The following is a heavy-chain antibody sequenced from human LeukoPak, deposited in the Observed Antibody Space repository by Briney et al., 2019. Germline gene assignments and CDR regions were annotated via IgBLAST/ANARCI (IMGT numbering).Heavy chain of an antibody. CDR3: AKDGYGRSDY. D-gene: IGHD5-18*01. V-gene: IGHV3-23*01. CDR1: GFIFHNYI. Sequence: GGSLRPSCAASGFIFHNYIMNWVRRAPGKGLEWVSGISGGGDDTYYADSIKGRFTISRDNSKNTLYLQMNSLRAEDTAVYYCAKDGYGRSDYWGQGTLVTVSS. CDR2: ISGGGDDT. J-gene: IGHJ4*02.